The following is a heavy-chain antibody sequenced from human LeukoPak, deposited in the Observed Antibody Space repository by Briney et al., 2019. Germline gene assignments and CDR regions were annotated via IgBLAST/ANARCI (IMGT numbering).Heavy chain of an antibody. J-gene: IGHJ3*02. V-gene: IGHV3-21*01. CDR1: GFTFSSYS. CDR2: ISSSSSYI. Sequence: GGSLRLSCAASGFTFSSYSMNWVRQAPGKGLEWVSSISSSSSYIYYADSVKGRYTISRDNAKNSLYLQMNSLRAEDTAVYYCARVGLDAFDIWGQGTMVTVSS. CDR3: ARVGLDAFDI.